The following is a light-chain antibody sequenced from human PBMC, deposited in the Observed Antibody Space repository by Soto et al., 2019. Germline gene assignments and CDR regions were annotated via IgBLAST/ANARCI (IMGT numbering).Light chain of an antibody. J-gene: IGKJ1*01. Sequence: EIVLTQSPGTLSLSPGERATLSCRASQSVSSSYLAWYQQKPGQAPRLLIYGTSSRATAIPERFSGSGSGTDFTLTISILEPEDFAVYYCQQYGSSSWTFGQGTKVEIK. CDR1: QSVSSSY. CDR2: GTS. V-gene: IGKV3-20*01. CDR3: QQYGSSSWT.